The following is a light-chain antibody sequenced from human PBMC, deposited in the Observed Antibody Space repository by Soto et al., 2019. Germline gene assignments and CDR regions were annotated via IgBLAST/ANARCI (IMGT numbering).Light chain of an antibody. CDR2: AAS. Sequence: EVVLTQSPGTVSLSPGERVTLSCRASQSVISNYLAWFQQRPGRAPRLLIYAASSRATGIPDRFSGSGSGTDFTLSISRLEPEDFAVYYCQQYGSSLTWTFGQGTKVEIK. CDR3: QQYGSSLTWT. CDR1: QSVISNY. V-gene: IGKV3-20*01. J-gene: IGKJ1*01.